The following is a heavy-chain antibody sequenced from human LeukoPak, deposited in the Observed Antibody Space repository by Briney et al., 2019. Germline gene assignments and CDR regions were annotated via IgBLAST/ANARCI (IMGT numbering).Heavy chain of an antibody. CDR1: GGSISSGDYY. D-gene: IGHD4-17*01. Sequence: SETLSLTCTVSGGSISSGDYYWSWIRQPPGKGLEWTGYIYYSGSTNYNPSLKSRVTISVDTSKNQFSLKLSSVTAADTAVYYCARDLYGDYPDYWGQGTLVTVSS. CDR2: IYYSGST. V-gene: IGHV4-61*08. CDR3: ARDLYGDYPDY. J-gene: IGHJ4*02.